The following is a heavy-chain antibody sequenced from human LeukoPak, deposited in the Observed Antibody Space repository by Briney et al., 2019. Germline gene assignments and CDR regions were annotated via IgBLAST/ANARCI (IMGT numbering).Heavy chain of an antibody. J-gene: IGHJ4*02. CDR2: IHPNSGKT. Sequence: ASVKVSCKASGYTFRSYEINWVRQAPGQGLEWVGWIHPNSGKTGYAQKFQGRVTMTRDTSTETAFMELSSLKFDDTAIFYCASDHYGGNRYFDIWGQGTLVTVSS. CDR3: ASDHYGGNRYFDI. CDR1: GYTFRSYE. V-gene: IGHV1-8*01. D-gene: IGHD4-23*01.